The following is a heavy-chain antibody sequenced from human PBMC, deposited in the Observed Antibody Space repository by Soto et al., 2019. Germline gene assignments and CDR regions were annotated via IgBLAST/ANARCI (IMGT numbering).Heavy chain of an antibody. Sequence: PXGSLRLSCAASGFTFSSYAMGWVRQAAGKGLEWVSAISGSGGSTYYADSVKGRFTISRDNSKNTLYLQMNSLRAEGTAVYYCAKDEPSSVTTYYYYYGMDVWGQGTTVTVSS. J-gene: IGHJ6*02. CDR1: GFTFSSYA. D-gene: IGHD4-17*01. V-gene: IGHV3-23*01. CDR2: ISGSGGST. CDR3: AKDEPSSVTTYYYYYGMDV.